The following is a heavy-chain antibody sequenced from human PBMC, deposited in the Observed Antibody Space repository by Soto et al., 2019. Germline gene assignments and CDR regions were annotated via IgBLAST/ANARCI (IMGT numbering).Heavy chain of an antibody. CDR1: GGSISSYY. J-gene: IGHJ4*02. V-gene: IGHV4-59*08. CDR2: IYYSGST. Sequence: SETLSLTRSVSGGSISSYYWSWIRQPPGKGLEWIGYIYYSGSTNYNPSLKSRVTISVDTSKNQFSLKLSSVTAADTAVYYCARHAMVRGVSFDYWGQGTLVTVSS. CDR3: ARHAMVRGVSFDY. D-gene: IGHD3-10*01.